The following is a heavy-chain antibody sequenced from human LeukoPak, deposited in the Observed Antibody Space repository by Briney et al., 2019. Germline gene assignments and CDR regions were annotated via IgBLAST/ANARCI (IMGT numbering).Heavy chain of an antibody. V-gene: IGHV3-23*01. Sequence: PGGSLRLSCAASGFTFSSYAMSWVRQAPGKGLEWVSAISGSGGSTYYADSVKGRFTISRDNSKNTLYLQMNSLRAEDTAVYHCARPIDILTVRDAFDIWGQGTMVTVSS. CDR1: GFTFSSYA. CDR3: ARPIDILTVRDAFDI. D-gene: IGHD3-9*01. CDR2: ISGSGGST. J-gene: IGHJ3*02.